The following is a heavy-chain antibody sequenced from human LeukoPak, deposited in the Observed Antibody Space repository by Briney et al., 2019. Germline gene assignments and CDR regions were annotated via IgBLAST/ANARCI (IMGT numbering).Heavy chain of an antibody. J-gene: IGHJ5*02. V-gene: IGHV4-39*07. Sequence: SETLSLTCTVSGGSISSSSYYWGWIRQPPGKGLEWIGSIYYSGSTYYNPSLKSRVTISVDTSKNQFSLKLSSVTAADTAVYYCARDGGYCSSTSCYRKWFDPWGQGTLVTVSS. D-gene: IGHD2-2*02. CDR3: ARDGGYCSSTSCYRKWFDP. CDR2: IYYSGST. CDR1: GGSISSSSYY.